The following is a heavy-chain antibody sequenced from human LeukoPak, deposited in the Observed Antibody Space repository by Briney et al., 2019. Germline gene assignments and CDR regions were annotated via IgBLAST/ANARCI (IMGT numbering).Heavy chain of an antibody. V-gene: IGHV1-46*01. CDR3: ARGILYGDYENDAFDI. Sequence: ASVKVSCKASGYTFTSYYMHWVRQASGQGLEWMGIINPSGGSTSYAQKFQGRVTMTRDTSTSTVYMELSSLRSEDTAVYYCARGILYGDYENDAFDIWGQGTMVTVSS. CDR2: INPSGGST. J-gene: IGHJ3*02. D-gene: IGHD4-17*01. CDR1: GYTFTSYY.